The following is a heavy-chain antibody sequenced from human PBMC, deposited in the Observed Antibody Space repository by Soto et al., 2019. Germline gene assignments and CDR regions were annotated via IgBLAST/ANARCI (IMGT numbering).Heavy chain of an antibody. Sequence: EVQLLESGGGLVQPGGSLRLSCVGSGFTFINYAMNWVRQTPGKGLEWVSTISGGGDRAFDADTVKGRFTISRDNSKNTVNLQMNSLRADDTAVYYCARKVLGSTSRPDWWYFDLWGRGTPVTVSS. CDR1: GFTFINYA. V-gene: IGHV3-23*01. CDR2: ISGGGDRA. CDR3: ARKVLGSTSRPDWWYFDL. D-gene: IGHD2-2*01. J-gene: IGHJ2*01.